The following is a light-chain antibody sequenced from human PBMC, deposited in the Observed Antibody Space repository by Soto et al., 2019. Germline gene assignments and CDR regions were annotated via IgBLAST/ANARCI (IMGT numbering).Light chain of an antibody. V-gene: IGKV1-39*01. CDR2: VAS. Sequence: DIQMTQSPSTLSGSVGDRVTITCRASQSIGRFLNWHQQKPGKAPNVLINVASTLRSGVPSRFSGSGSGTDFNLTINSLQPEDFATYFCQQSFTTPLTFGGGTKVDIK. CDR1: QSIGRF. J-gene: IGKJ4*01. CDR3: QQSFTTPLT.